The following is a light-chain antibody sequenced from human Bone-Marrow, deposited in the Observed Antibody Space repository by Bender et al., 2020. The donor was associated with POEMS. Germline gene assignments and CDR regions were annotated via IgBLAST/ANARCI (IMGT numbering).Light chain of an antibody. V-gene: IGLV2-14*01. Sequence: QSALTQPASVSGSPGQSITISCTGTRSDIGYYNYVSWYQQQPGKAPKLVIYEGSQRPSGVPARFSGSKSGTSASLAISDIQSEDEGDYYCSSWDDSLSGWVFGGGTKLTVL. CDR2: EGS. CDR1: RSDIGYYNY. CDR3: SSWDDSLSGWV. J-gene: IGLJ3*02.